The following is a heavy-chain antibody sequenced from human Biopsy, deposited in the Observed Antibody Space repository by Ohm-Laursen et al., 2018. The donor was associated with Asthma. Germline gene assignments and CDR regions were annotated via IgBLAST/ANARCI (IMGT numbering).Heavy chain of an antibody. CDR1: GFAVSRDY. CDR2: IYSGGTS. Sequence: SLRLSCAASGFAVSRDYMFWVRQAPGKGLEWVSVIYSGGTSHTADSMRGRFTISSDYSKNTLYLQMHSQRAEDTAVYYCARGDNSNWSHYYFDYWGQGTLVTVSS. V-gene: IGHV3-53*01. CDR3: ARGDNSNWSHYYFDY. D-gene: IGHD2/OR15-2a*01. J-gene: IGHJ4*02.